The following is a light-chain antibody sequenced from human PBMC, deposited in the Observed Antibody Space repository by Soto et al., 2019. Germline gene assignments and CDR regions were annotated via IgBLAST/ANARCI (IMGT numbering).Light chain of an antibody. CDR3: QQYNRTTGT. Sequence: IQMTQSPSSLSAFVGARVTITCRASQGISNYLAWYQQQPGKVPKLLIYAASTLQSGVPSRFSGSGSGTDFTLTISSLXPEDVATYYCQQYNRTTGTVGQGTKVDSK. CDR1: QGISNY. V-gene: IGKV1-27*01. CDR2: AAS. J-gene: IGKJ1*01.